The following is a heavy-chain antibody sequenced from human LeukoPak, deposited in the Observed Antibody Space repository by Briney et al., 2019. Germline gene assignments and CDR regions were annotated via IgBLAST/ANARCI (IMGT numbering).Heavy chain of an antibody. CDR3: AKDLTXDGAWDIDY. V-gene: IGHV3-23*01. CDR2: IIGSGTT. D-gene: IGHD3-9*01. Sequence: GGSLRLSCVASGFPFSIYAMSWVRQAPGRGLEWVSGIIGSGTTYYADSVKGRFTISRDNSQNTLYLQMNRLRAEDTAVYYCAKDLTXDGAWDIDYWGQGTLITVSX. CDR1: GFPFSIYA. J-gene: IGHJ4*02.